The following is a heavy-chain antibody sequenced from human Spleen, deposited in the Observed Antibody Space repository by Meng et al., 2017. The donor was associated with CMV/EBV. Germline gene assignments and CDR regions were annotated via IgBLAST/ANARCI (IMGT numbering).Heavy chain of an antibody. J-gene: IGHJ4*02. D-gene: IGHD2-8*01. Sequence: QGHLSGSGPGLVKASQTLPLTCTASGGSISSGHSYWSWIRQPAGKSLEWIGRIHSSGKTIYSPSFQSRVAISADTSKNQFSLILSSVTAADTALYYCARLMDAVLFDYWGQGILVTVSS. CDR1: GGSISSGHSY. CDR2: IHSSGKT. V-gene: IGHV4-61*02. CDR3: ARLMDAVLFDY.